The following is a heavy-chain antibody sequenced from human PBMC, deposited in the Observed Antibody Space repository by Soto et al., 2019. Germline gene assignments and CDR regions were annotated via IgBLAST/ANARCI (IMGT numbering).Heavy chain of an antibody. CDR1: GGTFSSYA. CDR2: IIPIFGTA. CDR3: AGSSRGGNSDWFDP. V-gene: IGHV1-69*06. D-gene: IGHD2-21*02. Sequence: QVQLVQSGAEVKKPGSSVKVSCKASGGTFSSYAISWVRQAPGQGLEWMGGIIPIFGTANYAQKFQGRVKSTADKSTSTAYMELSSLGSEDTAVYYWAGSSRGGNSDWFDPWGQGTLVTVSS. J-gene: IGHJ5*02.